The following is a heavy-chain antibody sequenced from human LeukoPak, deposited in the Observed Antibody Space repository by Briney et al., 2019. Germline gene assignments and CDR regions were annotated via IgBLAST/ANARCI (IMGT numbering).Heavy chain of an antibody. CDR2: IYYSGST. CDR3: GRHPYRIWDGSANWFDP. J-gene: IGHJ5*02. V-gene: IGHV4-39*01. Sequence: PSETLSLTCTVSGGSISSSSYYWGWIRQPPGKGLEWIGSIYYSGSTYYNPSLKSRVTISVDTSKNQFSLKLSSVTAADTAVYYCGRHPYRIWDGSANWFDPWGQGTLVTVSS. CDR1: GGSISSSSYY. D-gene: IGHD5-24*01.